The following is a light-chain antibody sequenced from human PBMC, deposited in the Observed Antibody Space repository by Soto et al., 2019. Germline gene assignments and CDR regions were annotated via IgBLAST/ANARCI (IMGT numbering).Light chain of an antibody. CDR2: GNT. J-gene: IGLJ1*01. Sequence: QSVLTQPPSVSGAPGQRVTISCTGSSSNIGSTYDVQWYQQLPGTAPKLLIHGNTDRPSGVPDRFSGSKSGTSASLAITGLQADDEADYYWQSYDDSLSVHYVFGTGTKVTV. CDR3: QSYDDSLSVHYV. V-gene: IGLV1-40*01. CDR1: SSNIGSTYD.